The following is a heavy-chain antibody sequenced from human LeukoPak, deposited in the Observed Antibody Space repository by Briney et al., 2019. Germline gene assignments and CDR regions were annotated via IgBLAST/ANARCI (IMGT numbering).Heavy chain of an antibody. CDR1: GFTFSSYW. Sequence: GGSLRLSCAASGFTFSSYWMSWVRQAPGKGLEWVAKITQDGSDKYYVGSVKGRFTVSRDNAQNSLYLQMNSLRAEDTAIYYCARKWSSSWSSFDYWGQGTLVTVSS. V-gene: IGHV3-7*05. J-gene: IGHJ4*02. D-gene: IGHD6-13*01. CDR3: ARKWSSSWSSFDY. CDR2: ITQDGSDK.